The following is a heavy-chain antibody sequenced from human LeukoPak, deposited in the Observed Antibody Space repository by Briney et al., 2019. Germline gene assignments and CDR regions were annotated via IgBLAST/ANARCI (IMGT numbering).Heavy chain of an antibody. CDR3: ARHYDNLTGFFDY. D-gene: IGHD3-9*01. CDR2: IYHSGST. V-gene: IGHV4-38-2*02. CDR1: GDYITRGYY. Sequence: SETLTLTCTVSGDYITRGYYWGWIRQPPGKGLEWIGTIYHSGSTYYNPSLKSRVTISVDTSKNQFSLKLSSVTAADTAVYYCARHYDNLTGFFDYWGQGTLVTVSS. J-gene: IGHJ4*02.